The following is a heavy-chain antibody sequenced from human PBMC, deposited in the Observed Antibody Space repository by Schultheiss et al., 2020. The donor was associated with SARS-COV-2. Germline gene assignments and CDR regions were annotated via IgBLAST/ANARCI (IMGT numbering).Heavy chain of an antibody. CDR1: GGSISSSSYY. J-gene: IGHJ1*01. CDR2: IYYSGST. CDR3: ARGGYYYDSSGGEDFQH. Sequence: SETLSLTCTVSGGSISSSSYYWSWIRQPPGKGLEWIGYIYYSGSTNYNPSLKSRVTISVDRSKNQFSLKLSSVTAADTAVYYCARGGYYYDSSGGEDFQHWGQGTLVTVSS. V-gene: IGHV4-61*05. D-gene: IGHD3-22*01.